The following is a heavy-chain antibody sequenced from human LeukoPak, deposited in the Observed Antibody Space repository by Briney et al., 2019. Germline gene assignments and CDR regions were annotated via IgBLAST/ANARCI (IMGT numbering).Heavy chain of an antibody. CDR1: GGSISSYY. D-gene: IGHD4-17*01. J-gene: IGHJ5*02. Sequence: PSETLSLTCTVSGGSISSYYWSWIRQPAGKGLEWIGRIYTSGSTNYNPSLKSRVTMSVDTSKNQFSLKLSSVTAEDTAVYYCARDFRSAAYGDDGGWFDPWGQGTLVTVSS. V-gene: IGHV4-4*07. CDR2: IYTSGST. CDR3: ARDFRSAAYGDDGGWFDP.